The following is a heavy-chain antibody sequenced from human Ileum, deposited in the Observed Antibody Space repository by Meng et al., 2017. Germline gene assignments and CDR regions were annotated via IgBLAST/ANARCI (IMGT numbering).Heavy chain of an antibody. Sequence: HLQLQESGSGLVTSSQTLSLTCTVSGGSISSSAYSWTWIRQPPGKGLEWIGYIYQVGSTNYNPSLKSRVTIFVDTSKNQFSLKLNSVTAADTAVYYCASSTSGPELNYWGQGTLVTVSS. D-gene: IGHD2/OR15-2a*01. V-gene: IGHV4-30-2*01. CDR1: GGSISSSAYS. J-gene: IGHJ4*02. CDR2: IYQVGST. CDR3: ASSTSGPELNY.